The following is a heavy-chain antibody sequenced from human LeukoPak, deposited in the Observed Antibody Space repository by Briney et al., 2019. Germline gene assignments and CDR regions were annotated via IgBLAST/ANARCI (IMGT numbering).Heavy chain of an antibody. CDR1: GFTFNRYA. J-gene: IGHJ2*01. Sequence: GGSLRLSCAASGFTFNRYALSWVRQAPGKGLEWVALIWFDGSNKHYADSVKGRFTISRDNSKNTMYLQMDSLRAEDTAVYYCARVVSYYGSSYRLLDLWGRGTLVTVSS. D-gene: IGHD3-10*01. CDR3: ARVVSYYGSSYRLLDL. CDR2: IWFDGSNK. V-gene: IGHV3-33*07.